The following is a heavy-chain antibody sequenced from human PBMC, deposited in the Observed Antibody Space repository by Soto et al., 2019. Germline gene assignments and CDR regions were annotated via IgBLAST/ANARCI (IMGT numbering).Heavy chain of an antibody. CDR2: ISGSGGST. D-gene: IGHD3-22*01. CDR1: GFTFSSYA. J-gene: IGHJ4*02. CDR3: AKDLPMDSSGYYFDY. V-gene: IGHV3-23*01. Sequence: GGSLRLSCAASGFTFSSYAMSWVRQALGKGLEWVSAISGSGGSTYYADSVKGRFTISRDNSKNTLYLQMNSLRAEGTAVYYCAKDLPMDSSGYYFDYWGQGTLVTVSS.